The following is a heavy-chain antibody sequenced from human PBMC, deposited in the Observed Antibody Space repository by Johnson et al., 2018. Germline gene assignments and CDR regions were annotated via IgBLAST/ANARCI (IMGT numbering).Heavy chain of an antibody. CDR2: FRKTPDSYTT. D-gene: IGHD2-2*01. J-gene: IGHJ3*02. V-gene: IGHV3-73*02. CDR3: ATYSTSAGDAFDI. Sequence: VQLRESGGGLVQPGGSLKLSCAASGFTFSDSAIHWVRQASGKGLEWVGRFRKTPDSYTTANAASGKGRFTISKDDSKNTAYLQMNSLKTEDTGGYYLATYSTSAGDAFDIWGQGTMVTVSS. CDR1: GFTFSDSA.